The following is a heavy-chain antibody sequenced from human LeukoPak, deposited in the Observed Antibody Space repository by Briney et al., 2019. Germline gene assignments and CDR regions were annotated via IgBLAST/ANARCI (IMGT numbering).Heavy chain of an antibody. CDR3: AKKDRAGYSYGYSYFDN. J-gene: IGHJ4*02. V-gene: IGHV3-30*18. D-gene: IGHD5-18*01. Sequence: GGSLRLSCAASGFTFSSYGMHWVRQAPGKGLEWVAVISYDGSNKYYADSVKGRFTISRDNSKNTLYLQMNSLRAEDTAVYYCAKKDRAGYSYGYSYFDNWGQGTLVTVSS. CDR1: GFTFSSYG. CDR2: ISYDGSNK.